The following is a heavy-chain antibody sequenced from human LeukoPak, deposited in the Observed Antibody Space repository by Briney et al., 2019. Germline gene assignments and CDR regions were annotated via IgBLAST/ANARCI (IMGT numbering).Heavy chain of an antibody. Sequence: GGSLRLSCAASGFTFSSYSMNWVRQAPGKGLEWVSYISKTSNTRDYADSVKGRFTISRDNAKNSLYLQMNSLRDEDTAVYYCARDRGYSNYYDYWGQGTLVTVSS. CDR3: ARDRGYSNYYDY. V-gene: IGHV3-48*02. CDR2: ISKTSNTR. CDR1: GFTFSSYS. J-gene: IGHJ4*02. D-gene: IGHD4-11*01.